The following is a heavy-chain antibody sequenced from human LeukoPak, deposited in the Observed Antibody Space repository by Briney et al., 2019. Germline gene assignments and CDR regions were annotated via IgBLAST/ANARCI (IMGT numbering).Heavy chain of an antibody. CDR1: GFTFPSYA. V-gene: IGHV3-23*01. CDR2: MTGSDDST. D-gene: IGHD6-19*01. J-gene: IGHJ5*02. Sequence: GGSLRLSCAASGFTFPSYAMSWVRQAPGKGLEWVSAMTGSDDSTYYADSVRGRFTISRDNPKKTLYLQMDSLRADDTAVYYCAKGDGSGWYESNWFDPWGQGTLVTVSS. CDR3: AKGDGSGWYESNWFDP.